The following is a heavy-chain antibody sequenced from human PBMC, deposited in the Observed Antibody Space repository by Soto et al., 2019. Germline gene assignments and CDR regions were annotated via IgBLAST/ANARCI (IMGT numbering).Heavy chain of an antibody. CDR1: GGSISSYY. CDR2: IYYSGST. CDR3: ARDARYYDFWSGPPNGMDV. J-gene: IGHJ6*02. D-gene: IGHD3-3*01. V-gene: IGHV4-59*01. Sequence: PSETLSLTCTVSGGSISSYYWSWIRQPPGKGLEWIGYIYYSGSTNYNPSLKSRVTISVDTSKNQFSLKLSSVTAADTAVYYCARDARYYDFWSGPPNGMDVWGQGTTVTVSS.